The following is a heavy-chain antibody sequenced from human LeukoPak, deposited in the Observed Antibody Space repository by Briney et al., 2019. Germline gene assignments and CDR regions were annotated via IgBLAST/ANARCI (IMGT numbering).Heavy chain of an antibody. D-gene: IGHD3-3*01. CDR2: ISAYNGNT. J-gene: IGHJ4*01. V-gene: IGHV1-18*01. Sequence: ASVKVSCKASGYTFTSYGISWVRQAPGQGLEWMGWISAYNGNTNYAQKLQGRVTMTSDTSTTTAYIELRSLRSDDTAVYYCARVSTPTYYDFWSGYFWDYWGQGTLVTVSS. CDR1: GYTFTSYG. CDR3: ARVSTPTYYDFWSGYFWDY.